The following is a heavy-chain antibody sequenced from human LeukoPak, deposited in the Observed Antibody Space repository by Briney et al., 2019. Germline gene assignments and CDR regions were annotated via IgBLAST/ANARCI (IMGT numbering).Heavy chain of an antibody. CDR1: GGSFSGYY. V-gene: IGHV4-34*01. CDR3: ARVPTITFFDY. CDR2: IYYSGST. Sequence: SETLSLTCAVYGGSFSGYYWSWIRQPPGKGLEWIGTIYYSGSTYYNPSLKSRVTISVDTSKNQFSLKLSSVTAADTAVYYCARVPTITFFDYWGQGTLVTVSS. J-gene: IGHJ4*02. D-gene: IGHD3-10*01.